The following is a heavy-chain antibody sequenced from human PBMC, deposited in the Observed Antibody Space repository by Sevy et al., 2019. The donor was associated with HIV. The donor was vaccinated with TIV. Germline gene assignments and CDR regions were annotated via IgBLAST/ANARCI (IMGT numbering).Heavy chain of an antibody. J-gene: IGHJ6*03. CDR2: IWYDGSNK. D-gene: IGHD6-13*01. CDR1: GFTFSSYG. CDR3: AKVEAAAGWGFYYYYYMDV. Sequence: GGSLRLSCAASGFTFSSYGMHWVRQAPGMGLGWVAVIWYDGSNKYYADSVKGRFTIARDNSKNTLYLQMNSLRAEDTAVYYCAKVEAAAGWGFYYYYYMDVWGKGTTVTVSS. V-gene: IGHV3-33*06.